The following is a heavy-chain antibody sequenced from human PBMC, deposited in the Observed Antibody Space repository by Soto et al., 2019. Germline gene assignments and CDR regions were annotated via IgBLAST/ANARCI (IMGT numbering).Heavy chain of an antibody. CDR1: GFTFSNYG. V-gene: IGHV3-21*01. CDR3: ARDGDVVPASMYYYYYMDV. J-gene: IGHJ6*03. CDR2: ISSSNYI. Sequence: GGSLRLSCAASGFTFSNYGMNWVRQAPGKGLQWVSSISSSNYIYYADSVKGRFTISRDNAKNSLYLQMNSLRAEDTAVYYCARDGDVVPASMYYYYYMDVWGKGTTVTVSS. D-gene: IGHD2-2*01.